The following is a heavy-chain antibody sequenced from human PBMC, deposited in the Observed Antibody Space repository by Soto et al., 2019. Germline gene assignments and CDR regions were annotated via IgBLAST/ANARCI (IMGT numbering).Heavy chain of an antibody. CDR1: GFAFSNYG. V-gene: IGHV3-33*01. D-gene: IGHD5-18*01. Sequence: QVQLVESGGGVVQPGRSLRLSCVTSGFAFSNYGMHWVRQAPGKGLEWVALIWYDGSNKYYADSVKGRFTISRDKSKNTPYLRVDSLRAEDTAVYYCAGSPPGVAGRYNFDHWGQGTLVTVSS. CDR3: AGSPPGVAGRYNFDH. J-gene: IGHJ4*02. CDR2: IWYDGSNK.